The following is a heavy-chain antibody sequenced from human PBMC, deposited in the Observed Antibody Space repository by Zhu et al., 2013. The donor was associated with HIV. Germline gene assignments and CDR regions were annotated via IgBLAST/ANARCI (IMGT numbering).Heavy chain of an antibody. Sequence: VQLVQSGAEVKVPGSSVKVSCMASGGHFNSHSFAWVRLAPGEGLQWMGRIIPLFGSTSYAQPFQGRVTFTADRVTNTAYMEFSRLRFDDTAVYYCARAGFENKRPGGYWAQGTLVTVSS. J-gene: IGHJ4*02. CDR2: IIPLFGST. CDR3: ARAGFENKRPGGY. CDR1: GGHFNSHS. V-gene: IGHV1-69*06.